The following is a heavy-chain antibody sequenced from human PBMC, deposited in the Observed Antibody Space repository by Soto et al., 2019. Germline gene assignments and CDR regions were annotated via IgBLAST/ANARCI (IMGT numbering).Heavy chain of an antibody. CDR2: IYYSGST. J-gene: IGHJ4*02. V-gene: IGHV4-39*01. CDR1: GDSISNRSYY. Sequence: SETLSLTCTVTGDSISNRSYYWGWVRQPPGKGLEWIGSIYYSGSTYNNPSLKSRVSMSVDTSKNQFSLKLRSVTAADTALYYCARQRTSVVTQAYFDSWGQGSLVTAPQ. CDR3: ARQRTSVVTQAYFDS. D-gene: IGHD2-21*02.